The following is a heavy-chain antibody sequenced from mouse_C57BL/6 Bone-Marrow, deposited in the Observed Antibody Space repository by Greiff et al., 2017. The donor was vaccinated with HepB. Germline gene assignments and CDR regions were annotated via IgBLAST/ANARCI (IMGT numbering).Heavy chain of an antibody. V-gene: IGHV5-9-1*02. CDR2: ISSGGDYI. CDR3: TRDDGYYRGYYAMDY. Sequence: EVQRVESGEGLVKPGGSLKLSCAASGFTFSSYAMSWVRQTPEKRLEWVAYISSGGDYIYYADTVKGRFTISRDNARNTLYLQMSSLKSEDTAMYYCTRDDGYYRGYYAMDYWGQGTSVTVSS. J-gene: IGHJ4*01. D-gene: IGHD2-3*01. CDR1: GFTFSSYA.